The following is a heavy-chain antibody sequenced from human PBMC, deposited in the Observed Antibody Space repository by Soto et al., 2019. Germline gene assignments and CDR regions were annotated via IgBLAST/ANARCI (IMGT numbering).Heavy chain of an antibody. CDR2: IRAYNGNT. CDR3: ARDYYGSGSYPYYYGMDV. V-gene: IGHV1-18*01. CDR1: GYTFTSYG. D-gene: IGHD3-10*01. Sequence: QVQLVQSGAEVKKPGASVKVSCKASGYTFTSYGISWVRQAPGQGLEWMGWIRAYNGNTNYAQKLQGRVTMTTDTSTSTAYMELRSLRFDDTAVYYCARDYYGSGSYPYYYGMDVWGQGTTVTVSS. J-gene: IGHJ6*02.